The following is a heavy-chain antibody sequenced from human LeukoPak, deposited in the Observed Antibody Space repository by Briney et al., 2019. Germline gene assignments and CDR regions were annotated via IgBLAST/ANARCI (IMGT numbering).Heavy chain of an antibody. V-gene: IGHV3-21*01. CDR1: GFTFSSYS. CDR2: ISSSSSYI. D-gene: IGHD3-10*01. CDR3: AKDAWRFGDSLLYYSDY. J-gene: IGHJ4*02. Sequence: PGGSLRLSCGASGFTFSSYSMNWVRQAPGKGLEWVSSISSSSSYIYYADSVKGGFTISRDNSKNTLYLKMNSLRAEDTAVYYCAKDAWRFGDSLLYYSDYWGQGTLVTVSS.